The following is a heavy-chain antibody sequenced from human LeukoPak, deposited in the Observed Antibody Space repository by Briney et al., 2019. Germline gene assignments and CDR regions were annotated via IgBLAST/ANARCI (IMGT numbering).Heavy chain of an antibody. J-gene: IGHJ6*02. Sequence: GGSLRLSCAASGFTFSSYDMHWVRQATGKGLEWVSAIGTAGDTYYPGSVKGRFTISRENAKNSLYLQMNSLRAGDTAVYYCARERELDPVTNYYYGMDVWSQGTTVTVSS. CDR2: IGTAGDT. CDR1: GFTFSSYD. D-gene: IGHD1-1*01. V-gene: IGHV3-13*01. CDR3: ARERELDPVTNYYYGMDV.